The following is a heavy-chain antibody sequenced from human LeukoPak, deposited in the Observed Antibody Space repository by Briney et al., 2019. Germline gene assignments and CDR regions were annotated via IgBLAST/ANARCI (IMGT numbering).Heavy chain of an antibody. CDR2: ISYDGSNK. Sequence: GGSLRLSCAASGFTFSDYYMSWIRQAPGKGLEWVAVISYDGSNKYYADSVKGRFTISRDNSKNTLYLQMNSLTSEDTALYSCAKESEEEQLLGEAMFDHWGRGTLLTVSS. V-gene: IGHV3-30*18. CDR1: GFTFSDYY. D-gene: IGHD1-26*01. CDR3: AKESEEEQLLGEAMFDH. J-gene: IGHJ2*01.